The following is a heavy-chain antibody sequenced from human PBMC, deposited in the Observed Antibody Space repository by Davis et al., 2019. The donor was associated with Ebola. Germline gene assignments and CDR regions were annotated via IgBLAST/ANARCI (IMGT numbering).Heavy chain of an antibody. CDR1: GASITNDGYY. Sequence: MPSETLSLTCTVSGASITNDGYYWTWIRQHPGKGLEWIGYIYFTGKTYYNPSLESRVIMSVDTSNSQFSLKLSSVTAADTAVYYCARPVSPGYTYGYYYYDMDVWGQGTTVTVSS. D-gene: IGHD5-18*01. V-gene: IGHV4-31*03. CDR3: ARPVSPGYTYGYYYYDMDV. CDR2: IYFTGKT. J-gene: IGHJ6*02.